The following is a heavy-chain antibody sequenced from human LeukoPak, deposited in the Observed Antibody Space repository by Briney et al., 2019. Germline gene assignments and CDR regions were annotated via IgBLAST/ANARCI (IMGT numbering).Heavy chain of an antibody. CDR1: GGTFSSYA. CDR2: ISAYNGNT. J-gene: IGHJ4*02. V-gene: IGHV1-69*13. D-gene: IGHD6-19*01. Sequence: SVKVSCKASGGTFSSYAISWVRQAPGQGLEWMGWISAYNGNTNYAQKLQGRVTITADESTSTAYMELSSLRSEDTAVYYCARAPYSSGSFYYWGQGTLVTVSS. CDR3: ARAPYSSGSFYY.